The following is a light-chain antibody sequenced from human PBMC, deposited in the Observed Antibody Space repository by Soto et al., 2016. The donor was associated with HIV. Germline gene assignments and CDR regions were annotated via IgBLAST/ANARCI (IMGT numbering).Light chain of an antibody. Sequence: VMLTQSPLSLPVTLGQPASISCRSSQSLVHSDGNTYLNWFQQRPGQSPRRLIYEVSKRDSGVPDRFSGSGSGTDFTLRISRVEAEDVGVYYCMQGSTFGQGTKVEIK. J-gene: IGKJ1*01. V-gene: IGKV2-30*02. CDR1: QSLVHSDGNTY. CDR3: MQGST. CDR2: EVS.